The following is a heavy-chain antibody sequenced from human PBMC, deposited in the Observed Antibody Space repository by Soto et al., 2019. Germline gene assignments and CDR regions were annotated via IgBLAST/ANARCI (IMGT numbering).Heavy chain of an antibody. CDR1: GGSISSYY. D-gene: IGHD3-10*01. Sequence: PSETLSLTCTVSGGSISSYYWSWIRQPPGKGLEWIGYIYYSGSTNYNPSLKSRVTISVDTSKNQFSLKLSSVTAADTAVYYCATATNSYRSGIGNGLDVWGQGSTVTVSS. J-gene: IGHJ6*02. V-gene: IGHV4-59*01. CDR3: ATATNSYRSGIGNGLDV. CDR2: IYYSGST.